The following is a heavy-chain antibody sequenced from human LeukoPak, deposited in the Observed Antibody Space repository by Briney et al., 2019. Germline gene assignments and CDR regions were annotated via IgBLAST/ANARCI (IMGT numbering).Heavy chain of an antibody. V-gene: IGHV3-48*03. J-gene: IGHJ4*01. CDR3: ARGGRWVPEVPITYFFDS. CDR2: FRDSGFTV. CDR1: GFTFTSHD. Sequence: GGSLRLSCAASGFTFTSHDMNWVRQAPGKGLEGLAHFRDSGFTVYYADAVKGRFHLSRESDENSLSLQMNSLSVDDKAIYYCARGGRWVPEVPITYFFDSWGHGSPVTVSS. D-gene: IGHD4-23*01.